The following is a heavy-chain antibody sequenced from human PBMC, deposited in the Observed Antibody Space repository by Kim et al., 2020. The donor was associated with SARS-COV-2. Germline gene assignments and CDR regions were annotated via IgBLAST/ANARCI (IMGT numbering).Heavy chain of an antibody. J-gene: IGHJ5*02. CDR3: ARGSLGPPTQYSSSWYGNWFDT. CDR2: IIPIFGTA. CDR1: GGTFSSYA. Sequence: SVKVSCKASGGTFSSYAISWVRQAPGQGLEWMGGIIPIFGTANYAQKFQGRVTITADESTSTAYMELSSLRSEDTAVYYCARGSLGPPTQYSSSWYGNWFDTWGQGTLVTVSS. D-gene: IGHD6-13*01. V-gene: IGHV1-69*13.